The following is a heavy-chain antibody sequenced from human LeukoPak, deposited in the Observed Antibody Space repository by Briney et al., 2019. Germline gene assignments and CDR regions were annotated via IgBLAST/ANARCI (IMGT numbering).Heavy chain of an antibody. J-gene: IGHJ5*02. Sequence: SETLSLTCAVYSGTFSGYYWSWIRQPPGKGLEWIGEINHRGSTNYDPSLKSRVTISVDTSKNQFSLKLSSVTAADTAVYYCARVGIAAAGHYNWFDPWGQGTLVTVSS. V-gene: IGHV4-34*01. CDR2: INHRGST. D-gene: IGHD6-13*01. CDR3: ARVGIAAAGHYNWFDP. CDR1: SGTFSGYY.